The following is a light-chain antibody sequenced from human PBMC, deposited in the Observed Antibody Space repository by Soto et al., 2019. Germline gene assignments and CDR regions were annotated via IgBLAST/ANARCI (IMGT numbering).Light chain of an antibody. J-gene: IGKJ3*01. V-gene: IGKV3-11*01. CDR2: DAS. CDR3: QQRSNWPPIFT. CDR1: QSVSSY. Sequence: EIVLTQSTATLSLSPGERATLSCRASQSVSSYLAWYQQKPGQAPRLLIYDASNRATGIPARFSDSGSGTDFSLTISSLESEDFAVYYCQQRSNWPPIFTFGPGTKVDIK.